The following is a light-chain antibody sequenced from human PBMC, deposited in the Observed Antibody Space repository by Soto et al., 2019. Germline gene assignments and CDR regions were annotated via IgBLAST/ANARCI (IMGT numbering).Light chain of an antibody. CDR2: KAS. V-gene: IGKV1-5*03. Sequence: DIHITQSPSTLSASVGDRVTITCRASQSISSWLAWYQQKPGKAPKLLIYKASSLESGVPSRFSGSGSGTEFTLTISSLQPDDFATYYCQQYNSFGQGTKVDIK. CDR3: QQYNS. CDR1: QSISSW. J-gene: IGKJ2*01.